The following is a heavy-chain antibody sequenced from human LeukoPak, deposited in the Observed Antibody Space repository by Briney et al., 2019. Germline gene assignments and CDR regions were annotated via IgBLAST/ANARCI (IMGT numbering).Heavy chain of an antibody. V-gene: IGHV1-58*02. CDR3: AASPYYYDSSVLFYDY. D-gene: IGHD3-22*01. CDR1: GFTFTSSA. J-gene: IGHJ4*02. CDR2: IVVGSGNT. Sequence: ASVKVSCKASGFTFTSSAMQWVRQARGQRLEWIGWIVVGSGNTNYAQKFQERVTITRDMSTSTAYMELSSLRSEDTAVHYCAASPYYYDSSVLFYDYWGQGTLVTVSS.